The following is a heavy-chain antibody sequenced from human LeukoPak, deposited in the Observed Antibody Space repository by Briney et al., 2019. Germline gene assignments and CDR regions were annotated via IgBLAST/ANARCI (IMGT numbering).Heavy chain of an antibody. D-gene: IGHD2-15*01. CDR3: AKGTMASCSGASCYPLDQ. CDR2: ISVSGDT. V-gene: IGHV3-23*01. Sequence: GGSLRLSCTASEFIFINYAMAWVRLAPGKGLEWVSFISVSGDTYYPDSVKGRFTISRDNSKSTLYLQMDSLRAEDTALYYCAKGTMASCSGASCYPLDQWGQGTLVTVSS. J-gene: IGHJ4*02. CDR1: EFIFINYA.